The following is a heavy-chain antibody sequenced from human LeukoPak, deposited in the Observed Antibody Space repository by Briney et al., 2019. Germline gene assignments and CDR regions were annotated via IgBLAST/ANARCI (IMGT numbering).Heavy chain of an antibody. J-gene: IGHJ6*02. CDR2: IYYSGST. D-gene: IGHD1-1*01. V-gene: IGHV4-31*03. CDR3: ARDGGLERPFGMDV. Sequence: SETLSLDCTVSGGSISSGGYYWRWIRQHPWNDLEWIGYIYYSGSTYYSPSLKSRVTISVGTSKNQFSLKLSSVTAADTAVYYCARDGGLERPFGMDVWGQGTTVTVSS. CDR1: GGSISSGGYY.